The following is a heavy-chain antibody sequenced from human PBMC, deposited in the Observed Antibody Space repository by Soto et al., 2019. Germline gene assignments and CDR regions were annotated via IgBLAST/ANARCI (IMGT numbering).Heavy chain of an antibody. V-gene: IGHV3-7*01. CDR3: AKGGIVVVVAIDS. D-gene: IGHD2-15*01. J-gene: IGHJ4*02. CDR2: IKEDGSEQ. CDR1: GFAISSFW. Sequence: PGGSLRLSCAASGFAISSFWMTWVRQAPGKGLEWVAKIKEDGSEQNYVDSVKGRFTISRDNAKSSLYLQMNSLRVDDTAVYYCAKGGIVVVVAIDSWGQGTMVTVSS.